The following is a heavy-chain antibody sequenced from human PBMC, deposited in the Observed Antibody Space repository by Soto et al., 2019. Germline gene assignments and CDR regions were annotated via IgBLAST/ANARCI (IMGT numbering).Heavy chain of an antibody. CDR1: GGTFSSYA. Sequence: QVQLVQSVAEVKKPGSSVKVSCKASGGTFSSYAISWVRQSPGQGLEWMGGIIPIVGTANYTQKFQGRVTITADKSTSTAYMELSSLRAEDTAVYYCARGTVTSLACAFDIWGQGTMVTVSS. J-gene: IGHJ3*02. CDR3: ARGTVTSLACAFDI. CDR2: IIPIVGTA. D-gene: IGHD4-4*01. V-gene: IGHV1-69*06.